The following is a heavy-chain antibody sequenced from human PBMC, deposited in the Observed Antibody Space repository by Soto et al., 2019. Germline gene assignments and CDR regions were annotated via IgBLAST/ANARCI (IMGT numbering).Heavy chain of an antibody. D-gene: IGHD6-19*01. CDR1: GFTFTTYS. CDR3: ARTKHASRCSSSFARAD. Sequence: GESLQISCKGFGFTFTTYSTAWVRQIPGKGLEWMGIIYAVDSDTRYSPSFQGQVTISADKSTNTAYLQWSSVKASDTAIYYCARTKHASRCSSSFARADWGKGNKVNVSA. CDR2: IYAVDSDT. V-gene: IGHV5-51*01. J-gene: IGHJ4*02.